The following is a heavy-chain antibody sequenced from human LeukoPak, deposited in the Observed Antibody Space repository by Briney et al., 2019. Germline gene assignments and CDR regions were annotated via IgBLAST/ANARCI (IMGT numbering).Heavy chain of an antibody. V-gene: IGHV3-48*02. Sequence: GGSLRLSCAASGFTFSIYSMNWVRQAPGKGLEWVSYISSSSGTIYYADSVKGRFTISRDSAKNSLYLQMNSLRDEDTAVYYCARDRYGDYVSDYWGQGTLVTVSS. CDR1: GFTFSIYS. D-gene: IGHD4-17*01. J-gene: IGHJ4*02. CDR3: ARDRYGDYVSDY. CDR2: ISSSSGTI.